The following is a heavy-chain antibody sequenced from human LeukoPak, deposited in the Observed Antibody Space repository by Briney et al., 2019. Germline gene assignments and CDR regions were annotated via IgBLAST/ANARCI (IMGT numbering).Heavy chain of an antibody. D-gene: IGHD3-10*01. CDR1: GFTFSSYS. Sequence: GGSLRLSCAASGFTFSSYSMNWVRQAPGKGLEWVSSISSSSSYIYYADSVKGRFTISRDNPKNNLYLQMNSLRAEDTAVYYCAKTSGATPYYYYMDVWGKGDTVTVSS. CDR2: ISSSSSYI. V-gene: IGHV3-21*04. CDR3: AKTSGATPYYYYMDV. J-gene: IGHJ6*03.